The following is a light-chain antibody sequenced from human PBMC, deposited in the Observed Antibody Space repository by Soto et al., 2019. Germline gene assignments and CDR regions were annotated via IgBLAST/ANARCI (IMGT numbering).Light chain of an antibody. CDR2: GAS. Sequence: EIVMTQSPATLSVSPGEIATLSFSASQSVSSNLAWYQQKPGQAPRLLIYGASARATGIPARFTGSGSGTDFTLTISSLEPEDFAVYYCQQRSNWPQLTFGGGTKVDIK. CDR3: QQRSNWPQLT. CDR1: QSVSSN. V-gene: IGKV3-15*01. J-gene: IGKJ4*01.